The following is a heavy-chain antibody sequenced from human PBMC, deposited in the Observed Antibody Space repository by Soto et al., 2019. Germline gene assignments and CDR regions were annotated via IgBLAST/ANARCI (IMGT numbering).Heavy chain of an antibody. CDR2: IIPILNSP. CDR1: GGTFGSYA. D-gene: IGHD2-2*01. CDR3: AREAPYCTSATCPKFYDMDV. Sequence: QVQLVQSGAEVKKPGSSVKVSCKASGGTFGSYAITWVRRAPGHGLELLGGIIPILNSPAYAQKFQARVVITADEITNTAYMELNSLRFDDTAVYYCAREAPYCTSATCPKFYDMDVWGQGTTVTVAS. V-gene: IGHV1-69*01. J-gene: IGHJ6*02.